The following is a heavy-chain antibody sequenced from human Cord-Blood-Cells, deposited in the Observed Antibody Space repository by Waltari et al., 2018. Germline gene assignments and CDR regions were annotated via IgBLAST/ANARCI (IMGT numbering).Heavy chain of an antibody. Sequence: QVQLVQSGAEVKKPGASVKVSCKVSGYTLTELSIHWVLPSSGKGRGGAGGYDAEEGERNCAKRFQSNVTISAGDSTSTAYMGLRSLRSEDTAVYYCAREGGILVVVPAAPYYYYGMDVWGQGTTVTVSS. J-gene: IGHJ6*02. CDR2: YDAEEGER. D-gene: IGHD2-2*01. CDR1: GYTLTELS. CDR3: AREGGILVVVPAAPYYYYGMDV. V-gene: IGHV1-24*01.